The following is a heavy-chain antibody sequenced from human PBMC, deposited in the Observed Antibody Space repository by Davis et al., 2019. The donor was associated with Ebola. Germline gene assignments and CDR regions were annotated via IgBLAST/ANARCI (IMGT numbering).Heavy chain of an antibody. D-gene: IGHD3-9*01. J-gene: IGHJ4*02. Sequence: AASVKVSCKASGYSFTNYGISWVRQAPGQGLEWMGWINTNTGNPTYAQGFTGRFVFSLDTSVSTAYLQISSLKAEDTAVYYCARTMTGPLWGQGTLVTVSS. CDR2: INTNTGNP. V-gene: IGHV7-4-1*02. CDR1: GYSFTNYG. CDR3: ARTMTGPL.